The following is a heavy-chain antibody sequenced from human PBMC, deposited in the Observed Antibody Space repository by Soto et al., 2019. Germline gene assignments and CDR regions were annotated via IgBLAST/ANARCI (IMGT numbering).Heavy chain of an antibody. D-gene: IGHD5-18*01. V-gene: IGHV3-33*01. J-gene: IGHJ4*02. CDR3: ARESGMATAYYFDY. Sequence: QVQLVESGGGVVQPGRSLRLSCAASGFTFSSYGMHWVRQAPGKGLEWVAVIWYGGSNKYYADSVKGRFTISRDNSKNTLYLQMNSLRAEDTAVYYCARESGMATAYYFDYWGQGTLVTVSS. CDR1: GFTFSSYG. CDR2: IWYGGSNK.